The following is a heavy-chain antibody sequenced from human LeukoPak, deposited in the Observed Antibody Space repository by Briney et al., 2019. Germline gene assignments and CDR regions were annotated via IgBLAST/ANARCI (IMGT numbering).Heavy chain of an antibody. D-gene: IGHD6-19*01. CDR1: GYSISSGYY. V-gene: IGHV4-38-2*01. CDR2: IYHSGST. J-gene: IGHJ3*02. Sequence: SETLSLTCAVSGYSISSGYYWGWIRQPPGKGLEWIGSIYHSGSTYYNPSLKSRVTISVDTSKNQFSLKLSPVTAADTAVYYCASVSPGGWYSWRRAFDIWGQGTMVTVSS. CDR3: ASVSPGGWYSWRRAFDI.